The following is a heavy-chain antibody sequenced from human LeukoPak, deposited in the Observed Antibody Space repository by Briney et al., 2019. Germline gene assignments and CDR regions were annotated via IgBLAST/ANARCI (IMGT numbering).Heavy chain of an antibody. J-gene: IGHJ4*02. Sequence: GGSLRLSCAASAFSFSGYNMNWVRQAPGKGLEWVSSISSSGTYIYYRDSVKGRFTSSRDNAENSLYLEMHSLRVEDTAIYYCASRAHFWSGPGGWGQGTLVTVSS. CDR1: AFSFSGYN. D-gene: IGHD3-3*02. V-gene: IGHV3-21*01. CDR2: ISSSGTYI. CDR3: ASRAHFWSGPGG.